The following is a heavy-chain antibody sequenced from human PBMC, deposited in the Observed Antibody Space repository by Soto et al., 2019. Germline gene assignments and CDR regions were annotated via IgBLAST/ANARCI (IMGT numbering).Heavy chain of an antibody. D-gene: IGHD6-13*01. CDR1: GYSFTSYW. CDR2: IDPSDSYT. CDR3: AREGAGNYGMDV. Sequence: XSLKISCKGSGYSFTSYWIRWVLQMPGKGLEWMGRIDPSDSYTNYSPSFQGHVTISADKSISTAYLQWSSMKASDTAMYYCAREGAGNYGMDVWGQGTTVTVSS. V-gene: IGHV5-10-1*01. J-gene: IGHJ6*02.